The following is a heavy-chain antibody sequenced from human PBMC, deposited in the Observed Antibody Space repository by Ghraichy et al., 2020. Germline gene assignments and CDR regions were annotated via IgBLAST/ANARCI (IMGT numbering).Heavy chain of an antibody. CDR2: IHHSGII. CDR3: ARPYYYYMDV. CDR1: GDSISSYW. V-gene: IGHV4-4*02. Sequence: SETLSLTCVVSGDSISSYWWGWVRQPPGKGLEWIGEIHHSGIIHYDPSLKSRVTISVDKSRNQFSLRLNSVTAADTAVYYCARPYYYYMDVWGKGTTVTVSS. J-gene: IGHJ6*03.